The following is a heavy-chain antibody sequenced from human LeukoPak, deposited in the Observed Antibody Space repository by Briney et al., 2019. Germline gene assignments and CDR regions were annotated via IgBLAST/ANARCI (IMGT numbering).Heavy chain of an antibody. Sequence: GGSLRLSCAASGFTFSSYAMSWVRQAPGKGLEWVSAISGSGGSTYYADSVKGRFTISRDNSKNTLYLQMNSLRAEDTAVYYCAKDGAWNYDLPYYYYYMDVWGKGTTVTGSS. V-gene: IGHV3-23*01. D-gene: IGHD1-7*01. CDR3: AKDGAWNYDLPYYYYYMDV. CDR1: GFTFSSYA. J-gene: IGHJ6*03. CDR2: ISGSGGST.